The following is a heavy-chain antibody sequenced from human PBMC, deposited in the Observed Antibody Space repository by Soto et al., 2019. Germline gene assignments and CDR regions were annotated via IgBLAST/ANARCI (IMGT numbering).Heavy chain of an antibody. CDR2: IYYRGST. J-gene: IGHJ4*02. Sequence: QVQLQESGPGLVKPSQTLSLTCTVSGGSISSGGYYWSWIRQHPGKGLEWIGYIYYRGSTYYNPSLKSRVTISVDTSKNQFSLKLSSVTAADTAVYYCARDRAQGSGWEDFDYWGQGTLVTVSS. CDR3: ARDRAQGSGWEDFDY. D-gene: IGHD6-19*01. V-gene: IGHV4-31*03. CDR1: GGSISSGGYY.